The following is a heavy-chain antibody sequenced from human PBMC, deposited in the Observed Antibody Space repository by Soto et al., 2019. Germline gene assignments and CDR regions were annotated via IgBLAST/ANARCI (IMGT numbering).Heavy chain of an antibody. V-gene: IGHV6-1*01. D-gene: IGHD6-19*01. CDR3: ARLAPGGSGGGGDY. J-gene: IGHJ4*02. Sequence: SQTLSLTCALSGDSVSGNSAAWNCIMQSRTRGLEWLGRTYYRSKWYNDYAVSVKSRITINPDTSKNHFSLQLKSVTPEDTALYYCARLAPGGSGGGGDYWGQGTLVTVSS. CDR2: TYYRSKWYN. CDR1: GDSVSGNSAA.